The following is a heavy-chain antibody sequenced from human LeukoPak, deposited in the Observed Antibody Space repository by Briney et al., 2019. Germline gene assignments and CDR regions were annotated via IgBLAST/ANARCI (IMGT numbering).Heavy chain of an antibody. CDR1: GFTFSSYA. CDR2: ISGSGGST. Sequence: PGGSLRLSCAASGFTFSSYAMSWVRQAPGKGLEWVSAISGSGGSTYYADSVKGRFTISRDNSKNTLYLQMNSLRAEDTAVYYCAKDPTRIVVVPAAMGDDAFDIWGQGTMVTVSS. CDR3: AKDPTRIVVVPAAMGDDAFDI. J-gene: IGHJ3*02. V-gene: IGHV3-23*01. D-gene: IGHD2-2*01.